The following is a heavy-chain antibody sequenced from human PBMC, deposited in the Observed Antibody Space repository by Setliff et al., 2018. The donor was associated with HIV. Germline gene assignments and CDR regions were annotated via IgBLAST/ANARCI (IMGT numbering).Heavy chain of an antibody. CDR3: ARDFKRYNSPCRFDP. Sequence: KPSETLSLTCAVYGGSFSGYYWSWIRQAPGKGLEWIGEIDHSGSTNYNPSLKSRVTISVDTSKNQFSLKLSSVTAADTAVYYCARDFKRYNSPCRFDPWGQGTLVTVSS. V-gene: IGHV4-34*01. CDR1: GGSFSGYY. J-gene: IGHJ5*02. CDR2: IDHSGST. D-gene: IGHD6-13*01.